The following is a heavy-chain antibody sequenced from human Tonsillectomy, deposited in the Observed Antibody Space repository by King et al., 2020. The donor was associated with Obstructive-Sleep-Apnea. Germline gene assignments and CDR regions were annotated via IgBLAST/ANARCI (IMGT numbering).Heavy chain of an antibody. CDR3: AKDRRDQLLSNDAFDI. CDR1: GFTFSNYA. V-gene: IGHV3-30*02. CDR2: IRFDGSYK. D-gene: IGHD2-2*01. Sequence: VQLVESGGGVVQPGGSLRLSCAASGFTFSNYAMHWVRQAPGKGPEGVSVIRFDGSYKTNADSVKGRFTTSRDNSKNTLYLQMNSLRTEDTAVYYCAKDRRDQLLSNDAFDIWGQGTMVTVSS. J-gene: IGHJ3*02.